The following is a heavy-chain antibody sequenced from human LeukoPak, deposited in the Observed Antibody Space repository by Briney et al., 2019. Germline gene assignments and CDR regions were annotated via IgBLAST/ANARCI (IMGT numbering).Heavy chain of an antibody. V-gene: IGHV3-23*01. J-gene: IGHJ6*03. CDR1: GFTFSSYA. Sequence: PGGSLRLSCAASGFTFSSYAMSWVRQAPGKGLEWVSAISGSGGSTHYADSVKGRFTISRDNSKNTLYLQMNSLRAEDTAVYYCAKDSIAAYYYYMDVWGKGTTVTVSS. D-gene: IGHD6-13*01. CDR3: AKDSIAAYYYYMDV. CDR2: ISGSGGST.